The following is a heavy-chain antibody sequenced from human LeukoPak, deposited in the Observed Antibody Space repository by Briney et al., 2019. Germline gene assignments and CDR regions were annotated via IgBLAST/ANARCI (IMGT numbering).Heavy chain of an antibody. CDR3: AKTLTPDIVVVVAATPVGYYYYGMDV. CDR1: GFTFSGCA. J-gene: IGHJ6*02. Sequence: GGSLKLSCAASGFTFSGCAVHWVRQAPGKGLEWVGRIGSKAFNYATVYAASVEGRFTISRDNSKNTLYLQMNSLRAEDTAVYYCAKTLTPDIVVVVAATPVGYYYYGMDVWGQGTTVTVSS. V-gene: IGHV3-73*01. D-gene: IGHD2-15*01. CDR2: IGSKAFNYAT.